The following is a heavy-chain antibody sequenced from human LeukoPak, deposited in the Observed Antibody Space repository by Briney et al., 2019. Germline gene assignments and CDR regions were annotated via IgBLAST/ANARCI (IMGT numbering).Heavy chain of an antibody. D-gene: IGHD5-18*01. Sequence: PGGSLRLSCAASGFTVSSNYMSWVRQAPGKGLEWVSTISGSGGSTYYADSVKGRFTISRDNSKNTLYLQMNSLRAEDTAVYYCAKEDSYGYYPSVWGQGTLVTVSS. CDR2: ISGSGGST. CDR3: AKEDSYGYYPSV. CDR1: GFTVSSNY. V-gene: IGHV3-23*01. J-gene: IGHJ4*02.